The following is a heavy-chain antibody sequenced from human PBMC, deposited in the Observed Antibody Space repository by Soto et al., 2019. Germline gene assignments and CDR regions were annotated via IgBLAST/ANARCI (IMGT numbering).Heavy chain of an antibody. CDR3: ARHGSDRGWFFFDP. V-gene: IGHV4-59*08. Sequence: SETLSLTCSLSGGAIGGYYWSWIRQPPGKALEWIGYVSYSGSTDYHPSLKSRVSISIDTSKNQFSLKMISVTAADTAVYYCARHGSDRGWFFFDPWGQGALVTVSS. D-gene: IGHD6-19*01. CDR1: GGAIGGYY. CDR2: VSYSGST. J-gene: IGHJ5*02.